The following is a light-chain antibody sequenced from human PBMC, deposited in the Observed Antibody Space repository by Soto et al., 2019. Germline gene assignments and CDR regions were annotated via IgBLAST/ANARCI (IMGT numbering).Light chain of an antibody. CDR1: QSISSNY. CDR3: QQYDTSPWT. CDR2: IAS. V-gene: IGKV3-20*01. J-gene: IGKJ1*01. Sequence: EIVLTQSPGTLSLFAGERATLSCRATQSISSNYLAWYQQKPGQAPRLLIYIASRRATGIPDRFSGSGSGTDFTLTISRLEPDDFDVYYCQQYDTSPWTFGQGTKVEIK.